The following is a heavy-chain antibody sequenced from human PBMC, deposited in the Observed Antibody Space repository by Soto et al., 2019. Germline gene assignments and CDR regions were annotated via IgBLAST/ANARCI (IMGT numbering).Heavy chain of an antibody. Sequence: SETLSLTCAVYGGSFSGYYWSWIRQPPGKGLEWIGEINHSGNTNYNPSLKSRVTISVDTSKNQFSLKLSSVTAADTAVYYCAKDTYYHDRSGYYIFDYWGQGTLVTVSS. D-gene: IGHD3-22*01. CDR3: AKDTYYHDRSGYYIFDY. V-gene: IGHV4-34*01. J-gene: IGHJ4*02. CDR1: GGSFSGYY. CDR2: INHSGNT.